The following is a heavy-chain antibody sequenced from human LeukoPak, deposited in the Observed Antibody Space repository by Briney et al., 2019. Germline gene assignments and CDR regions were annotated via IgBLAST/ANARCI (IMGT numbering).Heavy chain of an antibody. Sequence: SETLSLTCTDPGGSISSYYSTWIRHPPGKGLWWIGYIYYSVSASYNPSLMRRATFSVDTSRHQFSLSRTCVTTAATALLCSARVSSGARRDGYNVVDYWGQGTLVTVSS. CDR3: ARVSSGARRDGYNVVDY. CDR2: IYYSVSA. V-gene: IGHV4-59*01. CDR1: GGSISSYY. D-gene: IGHD5-24*01. J-gene: IGHJ4*02.